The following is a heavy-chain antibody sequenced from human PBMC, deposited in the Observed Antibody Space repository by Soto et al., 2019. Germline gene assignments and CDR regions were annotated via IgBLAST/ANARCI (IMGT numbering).Heavy chain of an antibody. J-gene: IGHJ6*02. CDR1: GFTFSNAW. D-gene: IGHD3-3*01. Sequence: PGGFLRLSCAASGFTFSNAWMNWVRQAPGKGLEWVGRIKSKTDGGTTDYAAPVKGRFTISRDDSKNTLYLQMNSLKTEDTAVYYCTTEITIFGLWGYYGMDVWGQGTTVTVSS. V-gene: IGHV3-15*07. CDR3: TTEITIFGLWGYYGMDV. CDR2: IKSKTDGGTT.